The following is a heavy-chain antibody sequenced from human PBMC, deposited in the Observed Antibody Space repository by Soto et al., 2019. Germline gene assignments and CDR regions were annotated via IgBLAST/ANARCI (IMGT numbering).Heavy chain of an antibody. J-gene: IGHJ5*02. CDR2: IYYSGST. CDR3: ARKMPEDYSNYPNWFDP. Sequence: PSETLSLTCTVSGGSISSYYWSWIRQPPGMGLEWIGYIYYSGSTNYNPSLKSRVTISVDTSKNQFSLKLSSVTAADTAVYYCARKMPEDYSNYPNWFDPWGQGTLVTVSS. CDR1: GGSISSYY. D-gene: IGHD4-4*01. V-gene: IGHV4-59*01.